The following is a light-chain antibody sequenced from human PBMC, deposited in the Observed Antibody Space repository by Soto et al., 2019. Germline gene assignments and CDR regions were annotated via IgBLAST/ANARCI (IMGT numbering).Light chain of an antibody. Sequence: QSALTQPPSASGSPGQSVTISCTGTSSDVGDYKYVSWYQQHPGKAPKLMIYEVTKRPSGVPDRFSGSKSGNTASLTVSGLQAEDEADYYCSSEGGTLKWVFGGGTQLTV. CDR3: SSEGGTLKWV. CDR1: SSDVGDYKY. CDR2: EVT. V-gene: IGLV2-8*01. J-gene: IGLJ3*02.